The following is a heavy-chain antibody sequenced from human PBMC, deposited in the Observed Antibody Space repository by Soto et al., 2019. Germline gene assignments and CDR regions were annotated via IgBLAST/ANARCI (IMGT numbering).Heavy chain of an antibody. CDR3: AKKYPGTRPFDY. D-gene: IGHD2-2*02. CDR2: IGTNGDT. V-gene: IGHV3-23*01. Sequence: GGSLRLSCAASGFTFSSYAMDWVRQAPGKGLEWVSAIGTNGDTYYADAVKGRFTSSRDNLRTTLYLQMNSLRAEDTALYYCAKKYPGTRPFDYWGQGTLVTVSS. J-gene: IGHJ4*02. CDR1: GFTFSSYA.